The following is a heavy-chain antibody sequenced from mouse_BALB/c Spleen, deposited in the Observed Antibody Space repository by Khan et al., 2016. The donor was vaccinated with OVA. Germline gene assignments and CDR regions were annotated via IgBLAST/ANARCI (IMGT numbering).Heavy chain of an antibody. CDR2: IYHSGSI. Sequence: EVQLQESGPDLVKHSQSLSLTCTVTGYSITSGYSWYWIRQFPGNKLEWMGYIYHSGSINYNPSLKRRFSITRDPSKHLFFLQLNSVTTEDTATXYCAREGNYMDYWGQGTSVTVSS. J-gene: IGHJ4*01. V-gene: IGHV3-1*02. CDR3: AREGNYMDY. CDR1: GYSITSGYS. D-gene: IGHD2-1*01.